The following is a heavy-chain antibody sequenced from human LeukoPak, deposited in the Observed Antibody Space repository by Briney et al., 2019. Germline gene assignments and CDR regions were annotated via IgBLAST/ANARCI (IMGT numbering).Heavy chain of an antibody. V-gene: IGHV4-34*01. CDR1: GGSFSGYY. J-gene: IGHJ4*02. CDR3: AIVSDSSGYYPHYFDY. D-gene: IGHD3-22*01. CDR2: INHRGST. Sequence: LKPSDTLSLTCAVYGGSFSGYYWSSIRHPPGNGLEWIGEINHRGSTNYNPSLKSRVTISVDTSKNQLSLKLSSVTAAYTAVYYCAIVSDSSGYYPHYFDYWGQGTLVTVSS.